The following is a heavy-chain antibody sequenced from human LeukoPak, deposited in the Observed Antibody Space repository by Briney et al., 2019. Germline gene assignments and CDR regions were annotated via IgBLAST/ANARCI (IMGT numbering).Heavy chain of an antibody. CDR2: IYYSGGT. CDR3: ARSWGSYYNWAFDY. D-gene: IGHD3-10*01. V-gene: IGHV4-59*08. J-gene: IGHJ4*02. CDR1: GGSISSYY. Sequence: NPSETLSLTCTVSGGSISSYYWSWIRQPPGKGLEWIGYIYYSGGTNYNPSLKSRVTISVDTSKNQFSLKLSSVTAADTAVYYCARSWGSYYNWAFDYWGQGTLVTVSS.